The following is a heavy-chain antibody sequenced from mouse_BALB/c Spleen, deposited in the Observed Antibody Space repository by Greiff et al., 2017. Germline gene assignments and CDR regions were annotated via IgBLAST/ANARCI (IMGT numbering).Heavy chain of an antibody. J-gene: IGHJ2*01. CDR3: ARQGYGGY. CDR2: ISSGGSYT. CDR1: GFTFSSYG. Sequence: EVQLVESGGDLVKPGGSLKLSCAASGFTFSSYGMSWVRQTPDKRLEWVATISSGGSYTYYPDSVKGRFTISRDNAKNTLYLQMSSLKSEDTAMYYCARQGYGGYWGQGTALTVSS. D-gene: IGHD1-1*01. V-gene: IGHV5-6*01.